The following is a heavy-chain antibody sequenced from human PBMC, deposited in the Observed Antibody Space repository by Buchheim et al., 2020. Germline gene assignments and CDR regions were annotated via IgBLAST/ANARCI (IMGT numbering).Heavy chain of an antibody. J-gene: IGHJ6*02. D-gene: IGHD2-15*01. V-gene: IGHV3-30*03. CDR1: GFTFSSYG. CDR3: ARDLLSFYGMDV. CDR2: ISYDGSNK. Sequence: QVQLVESGGGVVQPGRSLRLSCAASGFTFSSYGMHWVRQAPGKGLEWVAVISYDGSNKYYADSVKGRFTISRDNSKNTLYLQMNSLRAEDTAVYYCARDLLSFYGMDVWGQGTT.